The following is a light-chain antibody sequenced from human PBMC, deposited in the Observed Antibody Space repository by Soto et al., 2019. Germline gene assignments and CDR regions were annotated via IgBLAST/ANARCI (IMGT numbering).Light chain of an antibody. CDR2: AAS. Sequence: AIQMTQSPSSLSASVGDRVTITCRASQGIRNDLGWYQQKPGKAPKLLIYAASSLQSGVPSRFSGSGSGTDFTLTISSLQLEYFETYYFLKDYISPGASGQGTTV. V-gene: IGKV1-6*01. J-gene: IGKJ1*01. CDR1: QGIRND. CDR3: LKDYISPGA.